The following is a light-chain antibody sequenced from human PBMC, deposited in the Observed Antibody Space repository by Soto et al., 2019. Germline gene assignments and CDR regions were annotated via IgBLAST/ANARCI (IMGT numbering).Light chain of an antibody. CDR1: QSVSSSY. CDR2: GAS. CDR3: QQYGSSPRT. J-gene: IGKJ1*01. V-gene: IGKV3-20*01. Sequence: EIVLTQSPGTLSLSPGERATLSCRASQSVSSSYLAWYQQKPGQAPRLLFYGASSMATGIPDRFRGSGSGTDFTLTISRLEPEEFALYYCQQYGSSPRTFGQGTKVYIK.